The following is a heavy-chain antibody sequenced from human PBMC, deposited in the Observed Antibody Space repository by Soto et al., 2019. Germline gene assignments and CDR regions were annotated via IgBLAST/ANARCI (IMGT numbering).Heavy chain of an antibody. CDR3: VRVRGRLLRFDP. D-gene: IGHD2-15*01. CDR2: IYYSGST. Sequence: QMQLQESGPGLVKPSQTLSLTCTVSGGSISSGDYYWSWIRQPPGKGLEWIGYIYYSGSTNYNPSLKTRVTISVETSKNQFSLKLSSVIAADTAVYYCVRVRGRLLRFDPWGQGTLVTVSS. CDR1: GGSISSGDYY. J-gene: IGHJ5*02. V-gene: IGHV4-30-4*01.